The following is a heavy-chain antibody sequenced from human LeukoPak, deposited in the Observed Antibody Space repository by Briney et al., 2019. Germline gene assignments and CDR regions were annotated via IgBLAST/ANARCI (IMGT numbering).Heavy chain of an antibody. J-gene: IGHJ5*02. CDR3: ARDIVVVLAATPRNWIDP. Sequence: SETLSLTCTVSGGSISSGGYYWSWIRQPPGKGLEWIGYIYHSGNTYYNPSLRSRGTISVDTSKNQFSLKLSSVTAADTAVYYCARDIVVVLAATPRNWIDPWGQGTLVTVSS. V-gene: IGHV4-30-2*01. CDR1: GGSISSGGYY. CDR2: IYHSGNT. D-gene: IGHD2-2*02.